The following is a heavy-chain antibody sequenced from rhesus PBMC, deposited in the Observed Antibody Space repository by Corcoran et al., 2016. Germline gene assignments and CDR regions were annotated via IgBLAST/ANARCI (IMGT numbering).Heavy chain of an antibody. V-gene: IGHV4-169*02. Sequence: QPQLQESGPGLVKPSETLSVTCAVSGGSISSSYWSWIRQAPGKGLEWIGYIYGSGSSTNYNPSLKSRVTLSVDTSKNQLSLKLSSVTAAATAVYYCASEQSFDYWGQGVLVTVSS. CDR1: GGSISSSY. J-gene: IGHJ4*01. CDR3: ASEQSFDY. CDR2: IYGSGSST.